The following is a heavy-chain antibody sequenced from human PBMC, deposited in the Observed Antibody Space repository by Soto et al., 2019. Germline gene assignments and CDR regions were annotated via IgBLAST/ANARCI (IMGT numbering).Heavy chain of an antibody. J-gene: IGHJ3*02. CDR2: ISWNSGSI. D-gene: IGHD2-2*01. CDR3: AKDFMARYCSSTSCLGKGAFDI. Sequence: SLRLSCAASGFTFDDYAMHWVRQAPGKGLEWVSGISWNSGSIGYADSVKGRFTISRDNAKNSLYLQMNSLRAEDTALYYCAKDFMARYCSSTSCLGKGAFDIWGQGTMVTVSS. CDR1: GFTFDDYA. V-gene: IGHV3-9*01.